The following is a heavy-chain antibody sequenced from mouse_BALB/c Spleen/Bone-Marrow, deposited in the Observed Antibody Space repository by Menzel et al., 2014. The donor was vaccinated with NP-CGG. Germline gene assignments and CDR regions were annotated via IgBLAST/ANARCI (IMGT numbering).Heavy chain of an antibody. CDR3: ATYDGYYFDY. D-gene: IGHD2-3*01. V-gene: IGHV3-8*02. Sequence: VQLQQSGPSLVKPSQTLSLTCSVTGDSIXSGYWNWIRKFPGNKLESMGYISYSGSTYYSPSLKSRISITRDTSKNQYYLQLNSVTTEDTATYYCATYDGYYFDYWGQGTTLTVSS. J-gene: IGHJ2*01. CDR2: ISYSGST. CDR1: GDSIXSGY.